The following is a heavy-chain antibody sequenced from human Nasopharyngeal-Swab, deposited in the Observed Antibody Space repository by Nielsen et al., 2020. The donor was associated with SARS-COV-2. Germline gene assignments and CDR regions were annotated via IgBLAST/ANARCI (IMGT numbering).Heavy chain of an antibody. V-gene: IGHV4-39*01. CDR3: ARQPSMVHYYYYGMDV. D-gene: IGHD4/OR15-4a*01. CDR2: IYYSRST. Sequence: WIRQPPGKGLEWIGNIYYSRSTYYSPSLKSRLTISVDTSKNQFSLKLSSVTAADTAVYYCARQPSMVHYYYYGMDVWGQGTTVTVSS. J-gene: IGHJ6*02.